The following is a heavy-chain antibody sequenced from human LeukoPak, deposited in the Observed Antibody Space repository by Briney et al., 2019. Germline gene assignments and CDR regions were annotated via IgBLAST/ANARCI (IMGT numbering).Heavy chain of an antibody. CDR3: ARGPDWGPLED. V-gene: IGHV1-8*01. CDR1: GYTFTSYD. CDR2: MNPNSGNT. D-gene: IGHD7-27*01. J-gene: IGHJ4*02. Sequence: ASVKVSCKASGYTFTSYDINGVRQATGQGLEGMGGMNPNSGNTGYAQKFQGRVTMTRNTSISTAYMELSSLRSEEPAVYYCARGPDWGPLEDWGQGTLVTVSS.